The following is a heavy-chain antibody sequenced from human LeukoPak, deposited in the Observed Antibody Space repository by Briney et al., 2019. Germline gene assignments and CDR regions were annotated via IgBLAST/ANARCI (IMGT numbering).Heavy chain of an antibody. CDR2: INWNGGGT. V-gene: IGHV3-20*04. CDR3: ARDRPSGHYFDL. J-gene: IGHJ4*02. CDR1: GFTFADYG. D-gene: IGHD3-10*01. Sequence: GGSLRLSCAASGFTFADYGMTWVRQAPGKGLEWVAGINWNGGGTGYADSVKDRFTISRDNAKNSLYLQIHSLRGEDTAFYYCARDRPSGHYFDLWGQGTLVTVSS.